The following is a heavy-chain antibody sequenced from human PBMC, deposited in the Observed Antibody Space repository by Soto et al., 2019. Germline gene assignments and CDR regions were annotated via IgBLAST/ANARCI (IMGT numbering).Heavy chain of an antibody. J-gene: IGHJ4*02. Sequence: GGSLRLSCEESGFTFSSYGMHWVRQAPGKGLEWVSLIWYDGSNKYYADSVKGRFTISRDNSKNTLYLQMKSLRVEDTAVYYCAREISRIGSGYFDYWGQGTLVTVSS. CDR1: GFTFSSYG. CDR2: IWYDGSNK. V-gene: IGHV3-33*01. CDR3: AREISRIGSGYFDY. D-gene: IGHD3-22*01.